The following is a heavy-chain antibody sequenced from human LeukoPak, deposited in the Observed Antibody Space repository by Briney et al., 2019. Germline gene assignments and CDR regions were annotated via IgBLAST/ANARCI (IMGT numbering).Heavy chain of an antibody. J-gene: IGHJ4*02. CDR2: TYYRSKWYN. D-gene: IGHD5-24*01. CDR1: GDSVSSNSAA. V-gene: IGHV6-1*01. CDR3: TRGAPVGSSREFDY. Sequence: SQTLSLTCDISGDSVSSNSAAWNWIRQPPLRGLEWLGRTYYRSKWYNDYAVPVKSRITINPDTSKNQFSLQLNSVTPEDTAVYYCTRGAPVGSSREFDYWGQGTLVTVSS.